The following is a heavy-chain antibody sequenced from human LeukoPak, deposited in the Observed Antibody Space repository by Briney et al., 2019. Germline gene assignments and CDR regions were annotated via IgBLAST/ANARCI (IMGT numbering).Heavy chain of an antibody. V-gene: IGHV4-59*08. CDR2: IYYSGST. J-gene: IGHJ3*02. Sequence: SETLSLTCTVSGGSISSYYWSWIRQPPGKGLEWIGYIYYSGSTNYNPSLKSRVTISVDRSKNQFSLKLSSVTAADTAVYYCARRLRGIAARGAFDIWGQGTMVTVSS. CDR1: GGSISSYY. D-gene: IGHD6-13*01. CDR3: ARRLRGIAARGAFDI.